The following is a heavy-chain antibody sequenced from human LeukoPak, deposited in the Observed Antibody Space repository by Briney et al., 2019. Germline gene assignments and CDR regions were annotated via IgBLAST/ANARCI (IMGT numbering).Heavy chain of an antibody. V-gene: IGHV3-30*03. CDR2: ISSDGRDK. J-gene: IGHJ4*02. CDR3: ARDLRRFAAYYFDY. D-gene: IGHD5/OR15-5a*01. Sequence: GGSLRLSCAASGFTFSGYAIHWVRQAPGKGLEWVAVISSDGRDKHHADSVKGRFTISRDDSKNTLYLQTNSLRAEDTAVYYCARDLRRFAAYYFDYWGQGTLVTVSS. CDR1: GFTFSGYA.